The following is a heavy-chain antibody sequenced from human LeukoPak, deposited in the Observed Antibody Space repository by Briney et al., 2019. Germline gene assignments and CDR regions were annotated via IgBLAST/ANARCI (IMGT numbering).Heavy chain of an antibody. D-gene: IGHD3-10*01. CDR2: ITSSGDDT. Sequence: GGSLRLSCAASGFTFSAYAMSWVRQAPGKGLEWVSAITSSGDDTYYADSVKGRFTISRDSSRNTLYLQVNSLRAEDTAVYYCAKYTPANYYGSGTIFDYWGQGALVTVSS. J-gene: IGHJ4*02. V-gene: IGHV3-23*01. CDR1: GFTFSAYA. CDR3: AKYTPANYYGSGTIFDY.